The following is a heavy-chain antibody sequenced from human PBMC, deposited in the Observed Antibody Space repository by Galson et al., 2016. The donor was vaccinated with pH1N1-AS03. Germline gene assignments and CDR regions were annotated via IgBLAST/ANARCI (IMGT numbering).Heavy chain of an antibody. CDR1: GFTFSDYW. CDR3: ARGRFLDWFPDDY. Sequence: SLRLSCAASGFTFSDYWMHWVRQAPGKGLVWVSGVTSAVSTPTYADSVQGRFTNSRDNAKNTLYLQMSSLGVEDTAVYFCARGRFLDWFPDDYWGQGTLVTVSS. CDR2: VTSAVSTP. D-gene: IGHD3/OR15-3a*01. J-gene: IGHJ4*02. V-gene: IGHV3-74*03.